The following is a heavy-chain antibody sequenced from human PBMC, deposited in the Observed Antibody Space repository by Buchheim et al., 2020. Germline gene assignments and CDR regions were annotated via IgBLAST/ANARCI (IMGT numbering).Heavy chain of an antibody. CDR3: ARDPHSSGYYSYYYYGMDV. J-gene: IGHJ6*02. D-gene: IGHD3-22*01. CDR2: IKQDGSEK. V-gene: IGHV3-7*04. Sequence: EVQLVESGGGLVQPGGSLRLSCAASGFTFSSYWMSWVRQAPGKGLEWVANIKQDGSEKYYVDPVKGRFTISRDNAKNSLYLQMNSLRAEDTAVYYCARDPHSSGYYSYYYYGMDVWGQGTT. CDR1: GFTFSSYW.